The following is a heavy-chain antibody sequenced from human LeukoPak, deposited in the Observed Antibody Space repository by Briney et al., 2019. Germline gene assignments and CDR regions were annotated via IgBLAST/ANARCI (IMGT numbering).Heavy chain of an antibody. CDR3: ARDAMSDY. CDR2: INPRSGGT. Sequence: ASVKVSCKASGYTFIDHYIHWVRQAPGQGPEWKGWINPRSGGTEYAQKFQGRVTMTRDTSINTAYMELTRLTSDDTAVYYCARDAMSDYWGQGTLVTVSS. J-gene: IGHJ4*02. V-gene: IGHV1-2*02. CDR1: GYTFIDHY. D-gene: IGHD2-2*01.